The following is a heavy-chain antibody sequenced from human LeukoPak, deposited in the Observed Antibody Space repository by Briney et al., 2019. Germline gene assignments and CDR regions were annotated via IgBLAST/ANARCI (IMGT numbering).Heavy chain of an antibody. CDR2: IYYSGST. CDR1: GGSISSYY. Sequence: PSETLSLTCTVSGGSISSYYWSWIRQPPGKGLEWIGYIYYSGSTNYNPSLKSRVTISVDTSKNQFSLKLSSVTAADTPVYYCARYSSGWYGRPYWGQGTLVTVSS. V-gene: IGHV4-59*01. J-gene: IGHJ4*02. D-gene: IGHD6-19*01. CDR3: ARYSSGWYGRPY.